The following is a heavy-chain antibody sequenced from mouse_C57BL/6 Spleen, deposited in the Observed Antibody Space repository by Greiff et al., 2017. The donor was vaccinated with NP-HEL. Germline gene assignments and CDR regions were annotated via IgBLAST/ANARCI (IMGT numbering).Heavy chain of an antibody. CDR2: IDPSDSET. D-gene: IGHD1-1*01. J-gene: IGHJ3*01. CDR1: GYTFTSYW. Sequence: QVQLQQPGAELVRPGSSVKLSCKASGYTFTSYWMHWVQQRPIQGLEWIGNIDPSDSETHYNQKFKDKATLTVDKSSSTPYMQPSSLTSENSAVYYCARGDYDGFAYWGQGTLVTVSA. CDR3: ARGDYDGFAY. V-gene: IGHV1-52*01.